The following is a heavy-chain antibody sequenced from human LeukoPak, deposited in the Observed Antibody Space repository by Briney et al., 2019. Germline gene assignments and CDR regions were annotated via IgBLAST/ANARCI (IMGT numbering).Heavy chain of an antibody. J-gene: IGHJ6*03. CDR1: GGSISSGGYY. D-gene: IGHD3-10*01. V-gene: IGHV4-31*03. CDR2: IYYSGST. CDR3: ARFITMVWGVAANYYYYYMDV. Sequence: PSETLSLTCTVSGGSISSGGYYWSWIRQHPGKGLEWIGYIYYSGSTYYNPSLKSRVTISVDTSKNQFSLKLSSVTAADTAVYYCARFITMVWGVAANYYYYYMDVWGKGTTVTVSS.